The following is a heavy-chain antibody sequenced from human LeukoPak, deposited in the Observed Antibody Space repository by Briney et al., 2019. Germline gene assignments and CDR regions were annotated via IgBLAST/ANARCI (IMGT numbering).Heavy chain of an antibody. Sequence: GGSLRLSCVASGFTFSSYGMHWVRQAPGKGLEWVAFVGYDGTNDHYATSVKGRFTISRDNSKNTLYLQMNSLRAEDTAVYYCAKDSNGWTYYFDFWGRGTLVSVSS. CDR1: GFTFSSYG. V-gene: IGHV3-30*02. J-gene: IGHJ4*02. CDR2: VGYDGTND. D-gene: IGHD6-19*01. CDR3: AKDSNGWTYYFDF.